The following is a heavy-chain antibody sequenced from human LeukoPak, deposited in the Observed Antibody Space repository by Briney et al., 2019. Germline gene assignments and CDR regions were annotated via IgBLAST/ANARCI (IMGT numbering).Heavy chain of an antibody. CDR1: EDTFTRHY. D-gene: IGHD3-10*01. CDR2: INPNDNSI. CDR3: AREGGSYKHFDY. Sequence: ASVKVSCKASEDTFTRHYMHWVRQAPGQGLEWIGLINPNDNSIDYTQKLRGRVTVTRDRSTSTVYMESNSLRSDDTAVYYCAREGGSYKHFDYWGQGSLITVSS. J-gene: IGHJ4*02. V-gene: IGHV1-46*04.